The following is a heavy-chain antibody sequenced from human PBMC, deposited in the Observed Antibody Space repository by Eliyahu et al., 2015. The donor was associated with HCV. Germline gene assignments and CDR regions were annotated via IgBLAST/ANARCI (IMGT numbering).Heavy chain of an antibody. D-gene: IGHD3-3*01. Sequence: QVQLKESGPGLVEPSGTLSLTCLVSGASPPTYYWRWXRQTPGKGLKWIGSFHNTGGTNSNPSLKSRVTMSVDTSKNQLFLKLNSVTAADTATYYCARNNVRSGIDSFDIWGQGTPVTVSS. J-gene: IGHJ3*02. CDR3: ARNNVRSGIDSFDI. CDR1: GASPPTYY. CDR2: FHNTGGT. V-gene: IGHV4-59*12.